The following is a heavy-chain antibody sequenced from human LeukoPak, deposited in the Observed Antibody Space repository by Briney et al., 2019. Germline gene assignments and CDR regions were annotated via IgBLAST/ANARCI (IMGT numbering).Heavy chain of an antibody. Sequence: GGSLRLSCAASGLTVSSNYMSWVRQAPGKGLEWVSVIYSGGSTSYADSVKGRFTISRDNSKNTLYLQMNSLRAEDTAVYYCARGYSSSWYYYGMDVWGQGTTVTVSS. V-gene: IGHV3-53*01. CDR2: IYSGGST. CDR1: GLTVSSNY. CDR3: ARGYSSSWYYYGMDV. J-gene: IGHJ6*02. D-gene: IGHD6-13*01.